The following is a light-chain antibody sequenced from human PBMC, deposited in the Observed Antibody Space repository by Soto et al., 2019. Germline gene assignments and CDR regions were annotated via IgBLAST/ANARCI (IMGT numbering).Light chain of an antibody. CDR3: VLYVSSGLYV. CDR1: SGSVSTSYY. J-gene: IGLJ3*02. Sequence: QAVVTQEPSFSVSPGRTVTLTCGLSSGSVSTSYYPSWYQQTPGQAPRTLIYSTNTRSSGVPDRFSGSILGNKAALTITGAQADDEYDYYCVLYVSSGLYVFGGGTKLTVL. V-gene: IGLV8-61*01. CDR2: STN.